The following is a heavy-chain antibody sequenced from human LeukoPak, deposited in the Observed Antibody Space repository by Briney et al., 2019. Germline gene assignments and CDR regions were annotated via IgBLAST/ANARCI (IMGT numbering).Heavy chain of an antibody. CDR2: IYYSGST. Sequence: KTSETLSLTCTVSGGSVSSGSYYWSWIRQPPGKGLEWIGYIYYSGSTNYNPSLKSRVTISVDTPKNQFSLKLTSVTAADTAVYYCARGTNYYGSGDYWGQGTLVTVSS. D-gene: IGHD3-10*01. J-gene: IGHJ4*02. CDR3: ARGTNYYGSGDY. V-gene: IGHV4-61*01. CDR1: GGSVSSGSYY.